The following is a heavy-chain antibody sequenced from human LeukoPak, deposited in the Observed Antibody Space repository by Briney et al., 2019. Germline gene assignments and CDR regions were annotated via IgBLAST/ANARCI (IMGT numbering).Heavy chain of an antibody. J-gene: IGHJ4*02. CDR2: ISYDGKRN. V-gene: IGHV3-30*03. D-gene: IGHD3-10*01. Sequence: KTGGSLRLSCEAPGFTFSHFAMHWVRQAPNKGLEWVAVISYDGKRNYYADSVKGRFTLSRDDSKNTVYLQMNRLRAEDTAVYFCVRGSKIRGVIPEGEFDYWGQGTLVTVSS. CDR3: VRGSKIRGVIPEGEFDY. CDR1: GFTFSHFA.